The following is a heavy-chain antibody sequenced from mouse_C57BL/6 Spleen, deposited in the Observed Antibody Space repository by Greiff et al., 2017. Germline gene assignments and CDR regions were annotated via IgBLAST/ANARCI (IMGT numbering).Heavy chain of an antibody. CDR3: ARGDYDEAWFAD. Sequence: QVQLQQPGAELVRPGSSVKLSCKASGYTFTSYWMHWVKQRPIQGLEWIGNIDPSDSETHYNQKFKDKATLTVDKSSSPAYMQLSSLTSEDSAVYYCARGDYDEAWFADWGQGTLVTVSA. CDR2: IDPSDSET. CDR1: GYTFTSYW. D-gene: IGHD2-4*01. V-gene: IGHV1-52*01. J-gene: IGHJ3*01.